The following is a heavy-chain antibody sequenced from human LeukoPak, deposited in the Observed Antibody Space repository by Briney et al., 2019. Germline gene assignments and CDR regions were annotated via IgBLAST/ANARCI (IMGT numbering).Heavy chain of an antibody. CDR2: IYYSGST. CDR3: ARDLSGVIGY. Sequence: SETLSLTCTVSGASISSGGYYWSWIRQHPGKGLEWLGYIYYSGSTYYNPSLKGRVNISLDTSKNQFSLKLSSVTAADTAVYYCARDLSGVIGYWGQGTLVTVSS. CDR1: GASISSGGYY. V-gene: IGHV4-31*03. J-gene: IGHJ4*02. D-gene: IGHD3-10*01.